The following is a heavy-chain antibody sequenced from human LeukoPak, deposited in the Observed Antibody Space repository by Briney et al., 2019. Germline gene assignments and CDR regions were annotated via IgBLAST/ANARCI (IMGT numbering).Heavy chain of an antibody. CDR3: VKDYPLDY. J-gene: IGHJ4*02. CDR1: GFTFSSYG. Sequence: PGGSLRLSCGASGFTFSSYGMLWVRQSPGKGLEWVAFIRYDGNIKFYADSMKGRFTISRDNSKNTLYLHINSLRPEDTALYYCVKDYPLDYWGQGTLVIVPS. CDR2: IRYDGNIK. V-gene: IGHV3-30*02.